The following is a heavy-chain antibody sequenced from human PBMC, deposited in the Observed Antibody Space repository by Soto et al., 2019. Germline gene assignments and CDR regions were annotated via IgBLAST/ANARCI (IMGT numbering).Heavy chain of an antibody. Sequence: QVQLQESGPGLVKPSETLSLTCSVSGGSVISNSSYWSWIRQPPGKGLEWIGYVFYGGSTNNNTSLKRRVTISVDTSKYQCSLKLSSVTAADTAMYYCARDRFRPYGSGPIDYWGQGTLVTVSS. CDR1: GGSVISNSSY. D-gene: IGHD3-10*01. V-gene: IGHV4-61*01. CDR3: ARDRFRPYGSGPIDY. J-gene: IGHJ4*02. CDR2: VFYGGST.